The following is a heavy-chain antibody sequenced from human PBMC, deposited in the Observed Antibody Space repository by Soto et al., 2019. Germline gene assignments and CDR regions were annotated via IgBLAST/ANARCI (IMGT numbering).Heavy chain of an antibody. Sequence: QSLSLTCAISGDSVSSNSAAWNWIRQSPSRGLEWLGRTYYRSKWYNDYAVSVKSRITINPDTSKNQFSLQLNSVTPEDTAVYYCARDRGVGATTGGWFDPWGQGTLVTVSS. V-gene: IGHV6-1*01. CDR1: GDSVSSNSAA. CDR2: TYYRSKWYN. J-gene: IGHJ5*02. D-gene: IGHD1-26*01. CDR3: ARDRGVGATTGGWFDP.